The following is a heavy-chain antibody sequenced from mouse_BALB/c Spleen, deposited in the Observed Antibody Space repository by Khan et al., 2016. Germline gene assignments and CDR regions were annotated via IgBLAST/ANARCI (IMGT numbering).Heavy chain of an antibody. J-gene: IGHJ2*01. CDR3: ARDMGGMLFAY. D-gene: IGHD1-1*02. V-gene: IGHV7-3*02. CDR2: IRNKAIGYTT. CDR1: GFTFTDYY. Sequence: EVELVESGGGLVQPGDSLRLSCATSGFTFTDYYMNWVRQPPGKALEWLGFIRNKAIGYTTEYSPSVKGRFTISRDNSQSILYLQMNTLRAEDSATYYCARDMGGMLFAYWGQGTTLTVSS.